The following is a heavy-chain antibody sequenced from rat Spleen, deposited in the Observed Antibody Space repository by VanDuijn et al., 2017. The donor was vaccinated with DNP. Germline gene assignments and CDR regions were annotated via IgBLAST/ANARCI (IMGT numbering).Heavy chain of an antibody. V-gene: IGHV2S12*01. CDR1: GFSLTSYG. CDR2: ISSGGSS. D-gene: IGHD1-2*01. CDR3: AREEPRILSFFSSLFDY. J-gene: IGHJ2*01. Sequence: QVQLKDSGPGLVQPSQTLSLTCTVSGFSLTSYGVSWVRQPPGKGLEWIVAISSGGSSYYNSALKSRLSISRDTSKSQVFLKMNSLQTEDTAIYFCAREEPRILSFFSSLFDYWGQGVMVTVSS.